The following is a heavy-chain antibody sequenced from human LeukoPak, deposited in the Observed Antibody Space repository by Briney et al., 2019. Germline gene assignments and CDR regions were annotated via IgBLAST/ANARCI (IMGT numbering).Heavy chain of an antibody. CDR1: GGSISSYY. J-gene: IGHJ4*02. CDR2: IYYSGST. CDR3: ARTSSGHYYFDY. D-gene: IGHD3-22*01. Sequence: SETLSLTCTVSGGSISSYYWSWIRQPPGKGLEWIGYIYYSGSTNYNPSLKSRVTISVDTSKNQFSLKLSSVTAVDTAVYYCARTSSGHYYFDYWGQGTLVTVSS. V-gene: IGHV4-59*01.